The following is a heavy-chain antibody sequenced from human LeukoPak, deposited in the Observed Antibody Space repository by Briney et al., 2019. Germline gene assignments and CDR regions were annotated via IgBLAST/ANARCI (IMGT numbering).Heavy chain of an antibody. CDR1: GFTFNSYA. Sequence: GGSLRLSCAASGFTFNSYAMSWVRQAPGKGLEWVSGISGIGGSTYYADSVKGRFTISRDNSKNTLYLQMNSLRAEDTAVYYCLAISGETDYWGQGTLVTVSS. V-gene: IGHV3-23*01. CDR3: LAISGETDY. D-gene: IGHD3-3*01. CDR2: ISGIGGST. J-gene: IGHJ4*02.